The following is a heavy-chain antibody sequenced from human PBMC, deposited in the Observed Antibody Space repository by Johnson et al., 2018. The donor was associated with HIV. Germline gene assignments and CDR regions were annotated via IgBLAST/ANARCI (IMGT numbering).Heavy chain of an antibody. D-gene: IGHD6-19*01. CDR2: ISWNSGRI. V-gene: IGHV3-9*01. Sequence: VQLVESGGGLVQPGRSLRLSCAASGFTFDDYAMHWVRQAPGKGLEWVSGISWNSGRIGYADSVKGRFTISRDNAKNSLYLQMNSLRAEDTALYYCAKDLAVAAMGAFDIWGQGTMVTVSS. J-gene: IGHJ3*02. CDR3: AKDLAVAAMGAFDI. CDR1: GFTFDDYA.